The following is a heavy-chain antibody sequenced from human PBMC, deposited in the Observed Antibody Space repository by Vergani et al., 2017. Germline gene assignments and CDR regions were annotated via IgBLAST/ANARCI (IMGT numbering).Heavy chain of an antibody. V-gene: IGHV3-23*01. CDR1: GFTFIMHA. D-gene: IGHD6-19*01. Sequence: EVQLLESGGDLVQPGGSLRLSCAASGFTFIMHAMRWVRQAPGKGLEWVSTLSARDRRTHYADSVKGRFTISRDNSKNTLFLHMNSLRPEDTAVYYCAKVGRSEVAGTLGAVDIWGEGTMVTVSS. CDR2: LSARDRRT. J-gene: IGHJ3*02. CDR3: AKVGRSEVAGTLGAVDI.